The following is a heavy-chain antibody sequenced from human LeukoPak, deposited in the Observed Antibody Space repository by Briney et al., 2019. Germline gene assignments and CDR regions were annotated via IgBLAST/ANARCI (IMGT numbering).Heavy chain of an antibody. Sequence: GGSLRLSCAASGFTFSSYSMNWVRQAPGKGLEWVSYISSTSSTIYYADSVKGRFTISRDNAKNTLYLQMNSLRAEDTAVYYCAKVVEMATISDAFDIWGQGTMVTVSS. CDR2: ISSTSSTI. V-gene: IGHV3-48*01. CDR3: AKVVEMATISDAFDI. J-gene: IGHJ3*02. CDR1: GFTFSSYS. D-gene: IGHD5-24*01.